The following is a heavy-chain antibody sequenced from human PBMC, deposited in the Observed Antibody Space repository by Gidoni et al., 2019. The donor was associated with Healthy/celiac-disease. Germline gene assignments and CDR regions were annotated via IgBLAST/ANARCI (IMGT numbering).Heavy chain of an antibody. D-gene: IGHD2-2*01. Sequence: QVQLVPSGAAVKKPGASVKVSCKASGYTFTGYYMHWVRQAPGQGLEWMGWTNPNSGGTNYAQKFQGWVTMTRDTSISTAYMELSRLRSDDTAAYYCARERGPEGIVVVPAASHGPEPYYYGMDVWGQGTTVTVSS. CDR3: ARERGPEGIVVVPAASHGPEPYYYGMDV. V-gene: IGHV1-2*04. CDR1: GYTFTGYY. CDR2: TNPNSGGT. J-gene: IGHJ6*02.